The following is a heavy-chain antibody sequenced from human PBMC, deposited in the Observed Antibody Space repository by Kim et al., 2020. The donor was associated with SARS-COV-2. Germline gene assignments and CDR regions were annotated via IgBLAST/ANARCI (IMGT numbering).Heavy chain of an antibody. Sequence: SETLSLTCTVSGGSISSYYWSWIRQPPGKGLEWIGYIYYSGSTNYNPSLKSRVTISVDTSKNQFSLKLSSVTAADTAVYYCARHLVTTYYFDYWGQGTLVTVSS. J-gene: IGHJ4*02. CDR1: GGSISSYY. CDR2: IYYSGST. CDR3: ARHLVTTYYFDY. D-gene: IGHD1-1*01. V-gene: IGHV4-59*08.